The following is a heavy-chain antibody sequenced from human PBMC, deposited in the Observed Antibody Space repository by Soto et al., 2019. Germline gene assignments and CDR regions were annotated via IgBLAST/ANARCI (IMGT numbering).Heavy chain of an antibody. Sequence: PGGSLRLSCAASGFTFSSYWMSWVRQAPGKGLEWVANIKQDGSEKYYVDSVKGRFTISRDNAKNSLYLQMNSLRAEDTAVYYCARQRGGSCVWFDPWGQGTLVTVSS. CDR3: ARQRGGSCVWFDP. CDR2: IKQDGSEK. D-gene: IGHD2-15*01. J-gene: IGHJ5*02. CDR1: GFTFSSYW. V-gene: IGHV3-7*03.